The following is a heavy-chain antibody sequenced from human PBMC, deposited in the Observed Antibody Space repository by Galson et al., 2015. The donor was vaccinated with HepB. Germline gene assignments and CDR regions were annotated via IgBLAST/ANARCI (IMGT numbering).Heavy chain of an antibody. J-gene: IGHJ4*02. D-gene: IGHD2-8*02. Sequence: SVKVSCKASGGTFSSYAITWVRQAPGQGLEWMGGIIPILGIVNYAQKFQGRVTITADKSTSTAYMELSSLRSEDTAVYYCAREGCTGGICSYYFDYWGQGTLVTVSS. CDR3: AREGCTGGICSYYFDY. V-gene: IGHV1-69*10. CDR1: GGTFSSYA. CDR2: IIPILGIV.